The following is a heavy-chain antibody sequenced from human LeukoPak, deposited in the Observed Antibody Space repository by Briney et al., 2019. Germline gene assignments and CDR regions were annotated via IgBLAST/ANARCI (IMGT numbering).Heavy chain of an antibody. CDR2: IWYDGSNK. CDR3: AKGYYSSSSVDWDDAFDI. D-gene: IGHD6-6*01. V-gene: IGHV3-33*06. J-gene: IGHJ3*02. CDR1: GFTFSSYG. Sequence: GGSLRLSCAASGFTFSSYGMHWVRQAPGKGLEWVAVIWYDGSNKYYADSVKGRFTISRDNSKNTLYLQMNSLRAEDTAVYYCAKGYYSSSSVDWDDAFDIWGQGTMVTVSS.